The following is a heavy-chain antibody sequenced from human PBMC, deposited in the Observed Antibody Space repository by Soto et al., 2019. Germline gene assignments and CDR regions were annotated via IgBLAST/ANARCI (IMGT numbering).Heavy chain of an antibody. D-gene: IGHD2-2*01. CDR1: GGSFSGYY. V-gene: IGHV4-34*01. J-gene: IGHJ4*02. Sequence: SETLSLTCAVYGGSFSGYYWSWIRQPPGKGLEWIGEINHSGSTNYNPSLKSRVTISLDTSRNQFSLKLSSVTAADTAVFYCAREYANSPEAFDFWGQGALVTVSS. CDR2: INHSGST. CDR3: AREYANSPEAFDF.